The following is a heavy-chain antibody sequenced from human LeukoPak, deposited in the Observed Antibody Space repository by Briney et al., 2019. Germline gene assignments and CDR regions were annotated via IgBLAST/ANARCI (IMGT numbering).Heavy chain of an antibody. CDR1: GEPFSGYY. CDR2: INHSGIS. J-gene: IGHJ3*02. CDR3: ARDRGGSYDPDAFDI. Sequence: SETLSLTCGVYGEPFSGYYWSWIRQPPGKGLEWIGEINHSGISNYNPSLKSRVTISVDTSKNQFSLKLSSVTAADTAVYYCARDRGGSYDPDAFDIWGQGTMVTVSS. V-gene: IGHV4-34*01. D-gene: IGHD1-26*01.